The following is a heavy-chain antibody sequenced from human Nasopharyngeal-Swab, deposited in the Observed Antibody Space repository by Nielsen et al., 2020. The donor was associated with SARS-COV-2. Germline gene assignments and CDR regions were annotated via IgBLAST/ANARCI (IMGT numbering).Heavy chain of an antibody. J-gene: IGHJ6*03. V-gene: IGHV1-69*06. CDR1: GGTFNSYA. CDR3: ARESGSSQYSAYYMDV. D-gene: IGHD2-15*01. Sequence: SVKVSCKPSGGTFNSYAFSWVRQAPGQGLEWMGRIIPVFGTTNYAQGFQGRVTITADKSTATAYMQLSSLRSEDTAVYYCARESGSSQYSAYYMDVWGKGTAVTVSS. CDR2: IIPVFGTT.